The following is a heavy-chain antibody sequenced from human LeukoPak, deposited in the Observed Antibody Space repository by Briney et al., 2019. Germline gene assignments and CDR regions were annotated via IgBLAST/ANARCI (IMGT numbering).Heavy chain of an antibody. CDR2: INHGGSA. CDR1: GGSFSGYY. D-gene: IGHD3-22*01. J-gene: IGHJ4*02. Sequence: SETLSLTCAVYGGSFSGYYWTWIRLPPGKGLQWIGEINHGGSANYNPSLKSRVTISVDTSKNQFSLKLSSVTAADTALYYCARSGDRSGYGDYWGQGILVTVSS. V-gene: IGHV4-34*01. CDR3: ARSGDRSGYGDY.